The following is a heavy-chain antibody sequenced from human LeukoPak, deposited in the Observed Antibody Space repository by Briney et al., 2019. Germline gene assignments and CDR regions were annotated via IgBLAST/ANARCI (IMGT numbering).Heavy chain of an antibody. V-gene: IGHV1-18*01. Sequence: ASVKVSCKASGYTFTKYGISWVRQAPGQGLEWMGWISAYSGNTNYAQKLQGRVTMTTDTSTSTAFMELRSLRSDDTAVYYCAREPLVVGATVDYWGQGTLVTVSS. CDR1: GYTFTKYG. CDR3: AREPLVVGATVDY. J-gene: IGHJ4*02. CDR2: ISAYSGNT. D-gene: IGHD1-26*01.